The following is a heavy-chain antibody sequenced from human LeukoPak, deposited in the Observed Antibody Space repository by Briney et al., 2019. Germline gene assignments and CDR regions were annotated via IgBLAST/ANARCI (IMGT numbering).Heavy chain of an antibody. V-gene: IGHV1-69*06. CDR1: GGTFSSYA. D-gene: IGHD6-13*01. CDR3: ARTTEAHSWQTRYYSYYMDV. J-gene: IGHJ6*03. Sequence: SVKVSCKASGGTFSSYAISWVRQAPGQGLEWMGGIIPIFGTANYAQKFQGRVTITADKSTSTAYMELSRLRSDDTAVYYCARTTEAHSWQTRYYSYYMDVWGKGTTVTVSS. CDR2: IIPIFGTA.